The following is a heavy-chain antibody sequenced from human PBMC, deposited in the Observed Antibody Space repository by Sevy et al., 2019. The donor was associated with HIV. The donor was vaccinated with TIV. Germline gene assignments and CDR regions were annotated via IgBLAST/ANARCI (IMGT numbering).Heavy chain of an antibody. CDR1: GYTFTDYY. CDR2: INPNESVK. V-gene: IGHV1-2*02. D-gene: IGHD1-1*01. Sequence: ASVKVSCKASGYTFTDYYIHWVRQAPGQGLEWMAWINPNESVKNYAQRFQGGVTVTRDTSISTAYMELRRLRSDDTAIYYCARLTTMPTSDLYGMDLWGQGTTVTVSS. J-gene: IGHJ6*01. CDR3: ARLTTMPTSDLYGMDL.